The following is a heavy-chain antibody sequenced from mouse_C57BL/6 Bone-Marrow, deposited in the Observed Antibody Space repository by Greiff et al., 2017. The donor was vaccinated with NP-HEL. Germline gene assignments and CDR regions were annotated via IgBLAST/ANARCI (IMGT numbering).Heavy chain of an antibody. CDR1: GFTFSDYY. J-gene: IGHJ4*01. D-gene: IGHD2-14*01. V-gene: IGHV5-16*01. CDR3: AREGGVRGRTYAMDY. Sequence: DVQLVESEGGLVQPGSSMKLSCTASGFTFSDYYMAWVRQVPEKGLEWVANINYDGSSTYYLDSLKSRFIISRDNAKNILYLQMSSLKSEDTATYYCAREGGVRGRTYAMDYWGQGTSVTVSS. CDR2: INYDGSST.